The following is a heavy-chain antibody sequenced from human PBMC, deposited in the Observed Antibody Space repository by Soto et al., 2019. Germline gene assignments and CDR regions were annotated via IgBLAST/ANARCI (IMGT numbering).Heavy chain of an antibody. CDR3: ARNRKVVYDSSPPSNWIDP. CDR1: GYSFTSYW. J-gene: IGHJ5*02. CDR2: IYPGDSDT. V-gene: IGHV5-51*01. Sequence: GESLKISCKGSGYSFTSYWIGWVRQMPGKGLEWMGIIYPGDSDTRYSPSFQGQVTISADKSISTAYLQWSSLKASDTAMYYCARNRKVVYDSSPPSNWIDPWGQGTLVTISS. D-gene: IGHD3-22*01.